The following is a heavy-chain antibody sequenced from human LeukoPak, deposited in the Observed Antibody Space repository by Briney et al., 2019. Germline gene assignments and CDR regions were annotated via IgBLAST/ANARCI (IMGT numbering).Heavy chain of an antibody. CDR3: ARGGPRTDDYKFDY. CDR2: VYDGRNT. J-gene: IGHJ4*02. D-gene: IGHD5-24*01. CDR1: GASIGSFY. Sequence: PSETLSLTCSVSGASIGSFYWSWIRQPPGKGLERIGYVYDGRNTYYNPSLKGRVTISVDTSNNQFSLKLRSVTAADTAVYYCARGGPRTDDYKFDYWSQGTLVSVPS. V-gene: IGHV4-59*01.